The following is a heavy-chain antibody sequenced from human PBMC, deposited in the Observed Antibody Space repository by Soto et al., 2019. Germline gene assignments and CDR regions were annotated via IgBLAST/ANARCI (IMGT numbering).Heavy chain of an antibody. D-gene: IGHD2-15*01. V-gene: IGHV4-31*03. Sequence: PSETLSLTCTVSGGSISSGGDYWSWIRQHPGKGLEWIGYIYYSGSTYYNPSLKSRVTISVDTSKNQFSLKLSSVTAADTAVYYCARGIVVVVAASRAEYFQHWGQGTLVTVSS. J-gene: IGHJ1*01. CDR2: IYYSGST. CDR3: ARGIVVVVAASRAEYFQH. CDR1: GGSISSGGDY.